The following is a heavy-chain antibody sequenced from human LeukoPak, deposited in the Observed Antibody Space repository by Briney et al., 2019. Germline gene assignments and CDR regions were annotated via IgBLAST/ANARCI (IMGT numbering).Heavy chain of an antibody. D-gene: IGHD2-2*02. V-gene: IGHV3-7*01. CDR1: GFTFSRYW. J-gene: IGHJ4*02. Sequence: GGSLRLSCAASGFTFSRYWVIWVRQAPGKGLEWVANIKQDGSKKYYMDSVKGRFTISRDNAKNSLYLQMNSPRAEDTAVYYCARAYCSSTSCYRWGVFDYWGQGTLVTVSS. CDR3: ARAYCSSTSCYRWGVFDY. CDR2: IKQDGSKK.